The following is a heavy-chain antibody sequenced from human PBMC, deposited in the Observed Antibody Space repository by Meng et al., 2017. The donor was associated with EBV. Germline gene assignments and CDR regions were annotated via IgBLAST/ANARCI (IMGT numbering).Heavy chain of an antibody. J-gene: IGHJ4*02. Sequence: VYSHASEGDCSSYTLSWVRQAPGQGLEWMGGIIPIFVTANYAQKCKGRVTITEAKSTSKDYMELSRLRSEDTAVYYCVRAEIAAAGRLDYWGQGTLVTVSS. V-gene: IGHV1-69*06. CDR2: IIPIFVTA. CDR3: VRAEIAAAGRLDY. CDR1: EGDCSSYT. D-gene: IGHD6-13*01.